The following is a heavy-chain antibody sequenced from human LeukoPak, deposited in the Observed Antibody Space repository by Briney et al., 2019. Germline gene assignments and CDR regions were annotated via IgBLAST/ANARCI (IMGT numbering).Heavy chain of an antibody. J-gene: IGHJ4*02. D-gene: IGHD3-10*02. CDR2: INHSGST. CDR1: GGSFSGYY. CDR3: ARGPVRGAVRIRSPIPPDFDY. Sequence: SETLSLTCAVYGGSFSGYYWSWIRQPPGKGLGWIGEINHSGSTNYNPSLKSRVTISVDTSKNQFSLKLSSVTAADTAVYYCARGPVRGAVRIRSPIPPDFDYWGQGTLVTVSS. V-gene: IGHV4-34*01.